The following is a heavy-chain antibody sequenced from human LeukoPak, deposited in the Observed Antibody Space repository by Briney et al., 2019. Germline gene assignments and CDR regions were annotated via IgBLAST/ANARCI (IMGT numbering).Heavy chain of an antibody. V-gene: IGHV3-72*01. Sequence: GGSLRLSCAASRFIFSDHYMDWVRQAPGKGLEWVGRIRNKANGQTTEYAASVKGRFAISRDDSKNSLYLEMNSLKIEDTAVYYCARYCSAGSCHSWGQGTLVTVSS. CDR2: IRNKANGQTT. J-gene: IGHJ5*02. CDR3: ARYCSAGSCHS. D-gene: IGHD2-15*01. CDR1: RFIFSDHY.